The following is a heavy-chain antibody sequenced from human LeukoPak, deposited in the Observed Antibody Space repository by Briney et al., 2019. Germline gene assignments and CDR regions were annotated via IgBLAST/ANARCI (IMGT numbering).Heavy chain of an antibody. CDR3: ARVRPGYFDY. V-gene: IGHV3-74*01. Sequence: PGGSLRLSCAASGFTFRSYWMHWVRQAPGKGLVWVSLISSDGSSTTYADSVKGRFTVSRDNAKNTLFLQMNSLRAEDTAVYYCARVRPGYFDYWGQGTLVTVSS. J-gene: IGHJ4*02. CDR2: ISSDGSST. CDR1: GFTFRSYW.